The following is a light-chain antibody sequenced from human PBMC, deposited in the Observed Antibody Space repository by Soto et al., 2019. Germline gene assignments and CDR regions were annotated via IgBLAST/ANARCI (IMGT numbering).Light chain of an antibody. CDR3: WSYGGSYTSEV. J-gene: IGLJ2*01. Sequence: QSALTQPRSVSGSPGQPVTISCTGISSDVGGYVYVSWYQQHPGKAPNLIIYDGNKRPSGVPHRFSGSKSGNTASLTISGLQEEDEADYYCWSYGGSYTSEVFGGGTKVTVL. CDR1: SSDVGGYVY. V-gene: IGLV2-11*01. CDR2: DGN.